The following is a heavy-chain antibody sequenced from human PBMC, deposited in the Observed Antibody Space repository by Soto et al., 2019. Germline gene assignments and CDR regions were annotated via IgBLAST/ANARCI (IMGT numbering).Heavy chain of an antibody. J-gene: IGHJ6*02. Sequence: EVQLVESGGGLVQPGGSLRLSCAASGLIFSDYHMDWVRQAPGKGLEWVGRIRRKANSSTTEYAASVKGRFTISRVDSKISLYSHMNSLKTEDTAVYYRAMLGGRSGGSKAMGVWCQGTTVTVSS. CDR1: GLIFSDYH. CDR2: IRRKANSSTT. V-gene: IGHV3-72*01. CDR3: AMLGGRSGGSKAMGV. D-gene: IGHD6-19*01.